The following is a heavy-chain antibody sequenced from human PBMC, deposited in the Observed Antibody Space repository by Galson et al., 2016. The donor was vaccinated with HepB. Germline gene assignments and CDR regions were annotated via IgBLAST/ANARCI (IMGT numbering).Heavy chain of an antibody. CDR2: MNPNSGNT. CDR1: GYTFTSYD. J-gene: IGHJ4*02. CDR3: ARVVYASSTGANRFDY. Sequence: SVKVSCKASGYTFTSYDIHWVRQATGQGLEWMGWMNPNSGNTGYAQKFQGRVTLTRSTSKSTVYMELSSLRSEDMAMYYCARVVYASSTGANRFDYWGQGTLVTVSS. D-gene: IGHD6-6*01. V-gene: IGHV1-8*02.